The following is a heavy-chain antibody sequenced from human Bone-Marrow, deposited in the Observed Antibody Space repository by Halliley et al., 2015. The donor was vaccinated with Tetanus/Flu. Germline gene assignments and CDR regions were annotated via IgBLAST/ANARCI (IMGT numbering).Heavy chain of an antibody. V-gene: IGHV3-15*01. Sequence: SLRLSCAGSGFAFSASAMHWVRQAPGKGLEWVGTIKSGANGGAANYAAPVTGRFTISRDDSENMLYLQMNSLKNEDSALYYCTDWDSWGQGTLVTVSS. J-gene: IGHJ4*02. CDR2: IKSGANGGAA. CDR1: GFAFSASA. CDR3: TDWDS. D-gene: IGHD3-9*01.